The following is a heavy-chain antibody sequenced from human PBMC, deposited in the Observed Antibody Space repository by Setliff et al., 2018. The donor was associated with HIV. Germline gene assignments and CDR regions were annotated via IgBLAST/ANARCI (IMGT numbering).Heavy chain of an antibody. CDR1: EFVFSDYV. J-gene: IGHJ4*02. V-gene: IGHV3-15*01. Sequence: GGSLRLSCAASEFVFSDYVTHRVRQAPGKGLEWVGRIKSKIDGGTADYAAPVKGRFTISRDDSKNTLYLEMNNLKTEDTAVYYCTTDRFVWGQGTLVTVSS. CDR3: TTDRFV. CDR2: IKSKIDGGTA. D-gene: IGHD3-16*01.